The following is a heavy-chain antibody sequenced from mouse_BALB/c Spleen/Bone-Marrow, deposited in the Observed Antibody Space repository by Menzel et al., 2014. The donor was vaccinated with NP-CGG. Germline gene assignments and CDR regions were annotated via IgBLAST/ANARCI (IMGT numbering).Heavy chain of an antibody. V-gene: IGHV1-54*03. J-gene: IGHJ3*01. Sequence: QVQLQQPGAELVRPGTSLKVSCQASGYVFTDFLLEWVKQRPGQGLEWVGVINPGSGGTNYNEKFKDKATLTADRSPSTAYMQLSSLTSDDPAVYFCARSRDYYDNNSFAYWGQGTLVTVSA. D-gene: IGHD1-1*01. CDR3: ARSRDYYDNNSFAY. CDR2: INPGSGGT. CDR1: GYVFTDFL.